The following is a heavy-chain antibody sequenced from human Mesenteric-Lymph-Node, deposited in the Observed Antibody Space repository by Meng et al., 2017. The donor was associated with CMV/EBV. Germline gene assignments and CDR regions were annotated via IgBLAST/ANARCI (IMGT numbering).Heavy chain of an antibody. J-gene: IGHJ4*02. CDR2: IYYSGST. CDR1: GGSISSSSYY. D-gene: IGHD6-19*01. Sequence: GSLRLSCTVSGGSISSSSYYWGWIRQPPGKGLEWIGSIYYSGSTYYNPSLKSRVTISVDTSKNQFSLKLSSVTAADTAVYYCARDGLEGLWLVPGYWGQGTLVTVSS. CDR3: ARDGLEGLWLVPGY. V-gene: IGHV4-39*07.